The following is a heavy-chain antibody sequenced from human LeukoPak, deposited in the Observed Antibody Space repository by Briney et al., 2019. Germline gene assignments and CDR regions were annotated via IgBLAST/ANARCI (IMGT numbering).Heavy chain of an antibody. CDR1: GGTFSSYA. V-gene: IGHV1-69*10. Sequence: ASVKVSCKASGGTFSSYAISWVRQAPGRGLEWMGGIIPILGTANYAQKFQGRVTITADKSTSTAYMELSSLRSEDTAVYYCARARAVDTAMVPDYWGQGTLVAVSS. CDR2: IIPILGTA. D-gene: IGHD5-18*01. CDR3: ARARAVDTAMVPDY. J-gene: IGHJ4*02.